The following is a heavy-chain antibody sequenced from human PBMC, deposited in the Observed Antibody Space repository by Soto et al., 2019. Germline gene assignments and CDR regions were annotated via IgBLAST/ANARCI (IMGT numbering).Heavy chain of an antibody. V-gene: IGHV1-46*01. J-gene: IGHJ4*02. D-gene: IGHD5-12*01. CDR1: GYTFINYY. CDR3: ARGGPELATIGSFDY. CDR2: IIPSDGST. Sequence: QVQVVQSGAEVKKPGASVKVSCKASGYTFINYYMHWVRQAPGQGLERNGRIIPSDGSTHYAQRVQDRISITRDTSTSTVYMELNSLRSEDSAVYYCARGGPELATIGSFDYWGQGTLVTVSS.